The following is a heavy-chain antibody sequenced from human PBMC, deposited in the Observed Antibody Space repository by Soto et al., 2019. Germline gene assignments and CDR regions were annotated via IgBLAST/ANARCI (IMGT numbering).Heavy chain of an antibody. D-gene: IGHD1-26*01. CDR2: IDPSDSYT. CDR3: ASGKFYGSPWHW. CDR1: GYSFTTYW. Sequence: PGESLKISCKGSGYSFTTYWITWVRQMPGKGLEWMGRIDPSDSYTNYSPSFQGHVTLSVDKSLSTAYLQWSSLKASDTAIYFCASGKFYGSPWHWWGQGTLVTVSS. J-gene: IGHJ4*02. V-gene: IGHV5-10-1*01.